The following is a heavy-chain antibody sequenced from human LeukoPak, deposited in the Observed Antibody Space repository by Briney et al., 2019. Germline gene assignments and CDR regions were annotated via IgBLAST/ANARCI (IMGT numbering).Heavy chain of an antibody. V-gene: IGHV5-51*01. CDR2: IYPGDSDT. J-gene: IGHJ4*02. CDR1: GYSFTSYW. D-gene: IGHD5-12*01. Sequence: LGESLKISCKGSGYSFTSYWIGWVRQMPGKGLEWMGIIYPGDSDTRYSPSFQGQVTISADKSISTAYLQWSSLKASDTAMYYCARRYRSRDGYNYLIFDYWGQGTLVTVSS. CDR3: ARRYRSRDGYNYLIFDY.